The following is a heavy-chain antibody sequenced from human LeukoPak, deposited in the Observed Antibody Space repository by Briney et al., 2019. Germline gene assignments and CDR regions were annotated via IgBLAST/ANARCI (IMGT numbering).Heavy chain of an antibody. J-gene: IGHJ1*01. CDR1: GFTFSSYG. Sequence: GGSLRLSCAASGFTFSSYGMHWVRQAPGKGLEWVAVISYDGSNKYYADSVKGRFTISRDNSKNTLYLQMNSLRAEDTAVYYCAKLPARMLRYFQHWGQGTLVTVSS. V-gene: IGHV3-30*18. CDR3: AKLPARMLRYFQH. D-gene: IGHD2-15*01. CDR2: ISYDGSNK.